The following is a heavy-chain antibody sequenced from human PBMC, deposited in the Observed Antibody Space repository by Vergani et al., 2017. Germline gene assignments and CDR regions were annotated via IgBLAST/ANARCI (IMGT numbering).Heavy chain of an antibody. D-gene: IGHD6-13*01. V-gene: IGHV4-59*01. CDR3: ARDRSSYVFDY. CDR2: IYYSGST. J-gene: IGHJ4*02. Sequence: QVQLRESGPGLVKPSETLSLTCTVSGGSISSYYWSWIRQPPGKGLEWIGYIYYSGSTNYNPSLKSRVTISVDTSKNQFSLKLSSVTAADTAVYYCARDRSSYVFDYWGQGTLVTVSS. CDR1: GGSISSYY.